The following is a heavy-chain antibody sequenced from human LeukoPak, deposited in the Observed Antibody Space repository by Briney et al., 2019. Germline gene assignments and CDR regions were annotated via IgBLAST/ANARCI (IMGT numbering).Heavy chain of an antibody. CDR3: ARGIAAQEYGMDV. V-gene: IGHV1-18*01. D-gene: IGHD6-6*01. CDR1: GYTFTSYG. Sequence: ASVKVSCKASGYTFTSYGISWVRQAPGQGLEWMGWTSAYNGNTNYAQKVQGRVTMTTDTSASTAYMELRSLRSDDTAVYYCARGIAAQEYGMDVWGQGTTVTVSS. CDR2: TSAYNGNT. J-gene: IGHJ6*02.